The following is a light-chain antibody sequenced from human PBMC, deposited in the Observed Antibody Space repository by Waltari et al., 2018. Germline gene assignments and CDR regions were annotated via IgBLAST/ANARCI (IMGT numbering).Light chain of an antibody. J-gene: IGLJ2*01. CDR1: GSNLGAGYD. CDR2: GTS. CDR3: QSYDTSLSVV. Sequence: QSVLTQPPSVSGAPGQRVSISCTGIGSNLGAGYDVHWYQQLPGKAPKLLIYGTSTRPPGVPDRFFGSQSGTSASLAITALQAEDEAEYYCQSYDTSLSVVFGGGTKLTVL. V-gene: IGLV1-40*01.